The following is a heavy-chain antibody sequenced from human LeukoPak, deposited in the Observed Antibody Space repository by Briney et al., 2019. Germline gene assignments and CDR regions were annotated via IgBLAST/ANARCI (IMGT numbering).Heavy chain of an antibody. J-gene: IGHJ4*02. CDR3: AQGNHFDY. CDR2: IKQDGSEK. V-gene: IGHV3-7*03. D-gene: IGHD1-14*01. CDR1: GFTFSSYW. Sequence: GGSLRLSCAASGFTFSSYWMSWVRQAPGKGLECVANIKQDGSEKFYVDSVKGRFTISRDNAKNSLYLQMNSLRAEDMAIYYCAQGNHFDYWGQGTLVTVSS.